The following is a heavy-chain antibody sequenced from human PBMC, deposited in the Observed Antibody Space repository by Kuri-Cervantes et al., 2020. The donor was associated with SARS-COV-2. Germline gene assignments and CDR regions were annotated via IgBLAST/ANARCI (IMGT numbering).Heavy chain of an antibody. J-gene: IGHJ6*03. CDR1: GFTFGDYA. CDR3: HLEVVPAATPGYMDV. Sequence: GESLKISCTASGFTFGDYAMSWVRQAPGKGLEWVGFIRSKAYGGTTEYAASVKGRFTISRDDSKSIAYLQMNSLRAEDTAVYYCHLEVVPAATPGYMDVWGKGTTVTVSS. CDR2: IRSKAYGGTT. V-gene: IGHV3-49*04. D-gene: IGHD2-2*01.